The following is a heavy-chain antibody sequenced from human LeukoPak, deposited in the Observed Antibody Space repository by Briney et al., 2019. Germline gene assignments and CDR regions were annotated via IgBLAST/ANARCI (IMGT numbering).Heavy chain of an antibody. CDR1: GFTFSSYW. D-gene: IGHD5-24*01. V-gene: IGHV3-74*01. Sequence: GGSLRLSCTASGFTFSSYWMHWVRHAPGKGLVWVSRINSDGGSTSYADSVKGRFTISRDNAKNTLYLQMNSLRAVDTAVYYCARRIQGMAPYYFDYWGQGTLVTVSS. CDR2: INSDGGST. CDR3: ARRIQGMAPYYFDY. J-gene: IGHJ4*02.